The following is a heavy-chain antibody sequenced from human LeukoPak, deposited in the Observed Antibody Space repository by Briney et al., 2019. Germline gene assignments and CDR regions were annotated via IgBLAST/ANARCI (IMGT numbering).Heavy chain of an antibody. CDR1: GFTFSNYG. CDR2: IWYDGSNK. D-gene: IGHD3-10*01. Sequence: GRSLRLSCAASGFTFSNYGMHWVRQAPGKGLEWVAVIWYDGSNKYYADSVKGPFTISRDNSKNTLYLQMNSLRAEDTAVYYCAGNYGPYYFDYWGQGTLVTVSS. V-gene: IGHV3-33*01. CDR3: AGNYGPYYFDY. J-gene: IGHJ4*02.